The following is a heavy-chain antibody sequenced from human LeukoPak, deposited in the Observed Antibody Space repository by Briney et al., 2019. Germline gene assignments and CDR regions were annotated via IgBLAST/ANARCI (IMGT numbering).Heavy chain of an antibody. CDR3: ARGYDFWSGYSEGGY. Sequence: ASVKVSCKASGYTFTGYYMHWVRQAPGQGLEWMGWINPNSGGTNYAQKFQGRVTMTRDTSISTAYMELSRLRSDDTAAYYCARGYDFWSGYSEGGYWGQGTLVTVSS. J-gene: IGHJ4*02. CDR1: GYTFTGYY. V-gene: IGHV1-2*02. CDR2: INPNSGGT. D-gene: IGHD3-3*01.